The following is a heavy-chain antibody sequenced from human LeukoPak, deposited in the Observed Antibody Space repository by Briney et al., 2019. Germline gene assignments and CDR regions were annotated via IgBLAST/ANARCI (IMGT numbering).Heavy chain of an antibody. J-gene: IGHJ4*02. D-gene: IGHD3-22*01. Sequence: SVKVSCKASGGTFSTYSFTWVRQAPGQGLEWMGRIIPFLGVAKYAQHFQGRVTFTADKSTSTAYREISSLRSEDTALYFCARGYDNSGYQDYWGQGTLVTVSS. CDR3: ARGYDNSGYQDY. V-gene: IGHV1-69*02. CDR1: GGTFSTYS. CDR2: IIPFLGVA.